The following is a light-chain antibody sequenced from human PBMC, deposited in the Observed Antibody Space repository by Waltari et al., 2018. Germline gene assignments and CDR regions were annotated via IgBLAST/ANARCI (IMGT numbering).Light chain of an antibody. V-gene: IGLV3-21*02. Sequence: SYVLTQSPSVSVAPGQTTRITCGGNNIGSKAVSWYQQKPGQAPVLVVYDDRDRPSGIPERFSGSNSGNTATLTISRVAAGDEADYYCQVWDTSNDHVVFGGGTKLTVL. J-gene: IGLJ2*01. CDR1: NIGSKA. CDR3: QVWDTSNDHVV. CDR2: DDR.